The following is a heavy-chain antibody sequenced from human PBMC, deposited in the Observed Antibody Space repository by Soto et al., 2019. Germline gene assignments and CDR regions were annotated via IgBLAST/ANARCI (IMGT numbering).Heavy chain of an antibody. Sequence: LSLTCAVYGGSFSCYYWSWIRQPPGKGLEWIGEINHSGSTNYNPSLKSRVTISVDTSKNQFSLKLSSVTAADTAVYYCARGQQLGGFRYYYYYGMDVWGQGTTVTVSS. J-gene: IGHJ6*02. CDR3: ARGQQLGGFRYYYYYGMDV. D-gene: IGHD6-6*01. V-gene: IGHV4-34*01. CDR2: INHSGST. CDR1: GGSFSCYY.